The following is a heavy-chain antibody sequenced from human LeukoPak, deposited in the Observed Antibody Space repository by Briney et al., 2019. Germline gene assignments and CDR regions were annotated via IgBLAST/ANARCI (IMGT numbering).Heavy chain of an antibody. D-gene: IGHD5-12*01. CDR2: INAGNGNT. J-gene: IGHJ4*02. V-gene: IGHV1-3*01. CDR1: GYTFTSYA. CDR3: ARGSYRYSGYDWSFDY. Sequence: ASVKVSCKASGYTFTSYAMHWVRQAPGQRLEWMGWINAGNGNTKYSQKFQGRVTIARDTSASTAYMELSSLRSEDTAVYYCARGSYRYSGYDWSFDYWGQGTLVTVSS.